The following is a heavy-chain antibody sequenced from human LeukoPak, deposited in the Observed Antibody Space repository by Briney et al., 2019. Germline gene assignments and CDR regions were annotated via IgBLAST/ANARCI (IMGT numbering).Heavy chain of an antibody. CDR1: GYTFTGYY. D-gene: IGHD3-10*01. V-gene: IGHV1-2*02. J-gene: IGHJ5*02. CDR2: INPNSGGT. CDR3: AREDYGSGSYYNLPRWFDP. Sequence: ASVKVSCKASGYTFTGYYMHWVRQAPGQGLEWMGWINPNSGGTNYAQKFQGRDTMTRDTSISTAYMELSRLRSDDTAVYYCAREDYGSGSYYNLPRWFDPWGQGTLVTVSS.